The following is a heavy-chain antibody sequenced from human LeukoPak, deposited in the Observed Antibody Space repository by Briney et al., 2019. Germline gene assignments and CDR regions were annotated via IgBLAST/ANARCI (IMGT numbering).Heavy chain of an antibody. CDR2: INWNGNNI. J-gene: IGHJ4*02. V-gene: IGHV3-20*04. Sequence: QAGGSLRLSCAASGFTFDDYDISRVRQAPGKGLEWVCNINWNGNNIYYGDSVKGRFTISRDNAKNSVYLQMSGLRAEDTALYYCARALRRYSYGYPTPDYWGQGTLVTVSS. CDR1: GFTFDDYD. D-gene: IGHD5-18*01. CDR3: ARALRRYSYGYPTPDY.